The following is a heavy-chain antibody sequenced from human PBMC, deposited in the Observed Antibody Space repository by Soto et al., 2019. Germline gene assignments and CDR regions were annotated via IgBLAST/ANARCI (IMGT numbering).Heavy chain of an antibody. CDR3: AKEFSYYYGSGSYQHDLNDFDI. Sequence: EVQLVESGGGLVQPGRSLRLSCAASGFTFDDYAMHWVRQAPGKGLEWVSGIRWDSGSIGYADSVKGRFTISRDNAKNALYLQMNSLRAEDTALYYCAKEFSYYYGSGSYQHDLNDFDIWGQGTMVTVSS. D-gene: IGHD3-10*01. J-gene: IGHJ3*02. V-gene: IGHV3-9*01. CDR1: GFTFDDYA. CDR2: IRWDSGSI.